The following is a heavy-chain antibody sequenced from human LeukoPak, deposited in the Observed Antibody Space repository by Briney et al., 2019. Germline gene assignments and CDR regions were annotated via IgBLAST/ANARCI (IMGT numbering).Heavy chain of an antibody. CDR3: AMIIEGATGLDY. Sequence: GASVKVSCKASGGTFSSYAISWVRQAPGQVLEWMGGIIPIFGTANYAQKFQGRVTITADESTSTAYMELSSLRSEDTAVYYCAMIIEGATGLDYWGQGTLVTVSS. CDR1: GGTFSSYA. J-gene: IGHJ4*02. CDR2: IIPIFGTA. D-gene: IGHD1-26*01. V-gene: IGHV1-69*13.